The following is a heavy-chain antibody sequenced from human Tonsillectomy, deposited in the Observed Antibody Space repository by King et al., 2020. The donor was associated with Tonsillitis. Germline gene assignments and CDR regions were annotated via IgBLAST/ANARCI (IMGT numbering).Heavy chain of an antibody. CDR2: IYYSGST. CDR3: ARVQTYYYDSSGYLVDDY. V-gene: IGHV4-30-4*01. J-gene: IGHJ4*02. CDR1: GGSISSGDYY. D-gene: IGHD3-22*01. Sequence: QLQESGPGLVKPSQTLSLTGTVSGGSISSGDYYWSWIRQPPGKGLEWIGYIYYSGSTYYNPSLKSRVTISVDTSKNQFSLKLSSVTAADTAVYYCARVQTYYYDSSGYLVDDYWGQGTLVTVSS.